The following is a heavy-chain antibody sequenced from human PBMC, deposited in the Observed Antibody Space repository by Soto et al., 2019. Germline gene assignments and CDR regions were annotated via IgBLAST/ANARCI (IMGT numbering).Heavy chain of an antibody. CDR1: GFSLSTSGVG. CDR2: IYWDDDK. J-gene: IGHJ4*02. CDR3: AHTRAYDYNFDY. Sequence: SGPTLVNPTQTLTLTCTFSGFSLSTSGVGVGWIRQPPGKALEWLALIYWDDDKRYSPSLKSRLTITKDTSKNQVVLTMTNMDPVHTATYYCAHTRAYDYNFDYWGQGTLVTVSS. D-gene: IGHD5-12*01. V-gene: IGHV2-5*02.